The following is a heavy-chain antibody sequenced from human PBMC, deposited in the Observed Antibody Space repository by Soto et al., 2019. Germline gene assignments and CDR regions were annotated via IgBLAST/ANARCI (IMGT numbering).Heavy chain of an antibody. D-gene: IGHD1-1*01. J-gene: IGHJ6*02. CDR1: GFTFSSYD. CDR3: ARASPDDNYGMDV. Sequence: GSLRLSCAASGFTFSSYDMHWVRQATGKGLEWVSAIGTAGDTYYPGSVKGRFTISRENAKNSLYLQMNSLRAGDTAVYYCARASPDDNYGMDVWGQGTTVTVSS. CDR2: IGTAGDT. V-gene: IGHV3-13*01.